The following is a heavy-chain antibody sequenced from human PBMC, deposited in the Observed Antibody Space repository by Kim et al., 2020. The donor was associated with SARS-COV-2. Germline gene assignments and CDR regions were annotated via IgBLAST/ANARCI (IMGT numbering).Heavy chain of an antibody. V-gene: IGHV4-39*01. CDR2: IYYSGST. Sequence: SETLSLTCTVSGGSISSSSYYWGWIRQPPGKGLEWIGSIYYSGSTYYNPSLKSRVTISVDTSKNQFSLKLSSVTAADTAVYYCAWPGIAAAGTFYYYGMDVWGQGTTVTVSS. CDR1: GGSISSSSYY. CDR3: AWPGIAAAGTFYYYGMDV. J-gene: IGHJ6*02. D-gene: IGHD6-13*01.